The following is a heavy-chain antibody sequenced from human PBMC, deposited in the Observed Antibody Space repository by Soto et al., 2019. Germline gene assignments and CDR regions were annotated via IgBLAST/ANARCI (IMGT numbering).Heavy chain of an antibody. Sequence: EVQFLESGGKLVQPGGSLTLSCAASGFTFSTYAMAWVLQAPGKGLEWVSGVSASGLNTDYADPVKGRFYISSDNSKKTVCLHMNSLRAEDTAVYDGAKDRPRRNYGYFFDYGGQGTPVTVSS. J-gene: IGHJ4*02. CDR1: GFTFSTYA. CDR2: VSASGLNT. D-gene: IGHD1-7*01. CDR3: AKDRPRRNYGYFFDY. V-gene: IGHV3-23*01.